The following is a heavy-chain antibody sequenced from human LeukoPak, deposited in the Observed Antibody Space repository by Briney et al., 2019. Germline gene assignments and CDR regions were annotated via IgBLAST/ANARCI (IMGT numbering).Heavy chain of an antibody. CDR3: ARERGRSYGSVPYYYYYMDV. Sequence: SETLFLTCSVSGGSFTAFYWSWIRQPPWKGLEWIGHIYYSGSTNYNPPLMSRVTIPVDTSKNKFSLQQSSVTAADTAVYYCARERGRSYGSVPYYYYYMDVWGKGTTVTVSS. CDR2: IYYSGST. J-gene: IGHJ6*03. V-gene: IGHV4-59*01. D-gene: IGHD5-18*01. CDR1: GGSFTAFY.